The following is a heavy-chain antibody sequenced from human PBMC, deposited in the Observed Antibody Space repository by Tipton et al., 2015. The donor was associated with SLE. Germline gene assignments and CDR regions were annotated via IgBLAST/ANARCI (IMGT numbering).Heavy chain of an antibody. V-gene: IGHV4-61*08. Sequence: TLSLTCTVSGGSISSGDYYWSWIRQPPGKGLEWIGYIYYSGSTNYNPSLKSRVTISVDTSKNQFSLKLSSVTAADTAVYYCARDQHSYYDSRGGAFDIWGQGTMVTVSS. CDR3: ARDQHSYYDSRGGAFDI. CDR2: IYYSGST. CDR1: GGSISSGDYY. D-gene: IGHD3-22*01. J-gene: IGHJ3*02.